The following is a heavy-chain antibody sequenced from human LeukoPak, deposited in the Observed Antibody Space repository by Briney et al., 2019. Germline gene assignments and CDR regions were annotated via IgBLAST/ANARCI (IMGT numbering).Heavy chain of an antibody. J-gene: IGHJ3*01. CDR3: ARGHHVVVATATWASDAFDL. D-gene: IGHD2-21*02. CDR2: IYPGDSDS. V-gene: IGHV5-51*01. CDR1: GHNFTSYW. Sequence: GESLKTSCKGSGHNFTSYWIGWVRQMPGKGLEWMGIIYPGDSDSRLSPSLQGQVTISADKSISTAYLQWNSLKASDTAMYYCARGHHVVVATATWASDAFDLWGQGTMVTVSS.